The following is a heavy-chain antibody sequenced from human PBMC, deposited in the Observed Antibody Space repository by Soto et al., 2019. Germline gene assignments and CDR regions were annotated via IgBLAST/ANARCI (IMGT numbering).Heavy chain of an antibody. D-gene: IGHD6-6*01. CDR2: IYHSGST. CDR3: AREGRSSSSESIYYYMDV. CDR1: SGSISSSNW. V-gene: IGHV4-4*02. Sequence: SETLSLTCAVSSGSISSSNWWSWVRQPPGKGLEWIGEIYHSGSTNYNPSLKSRVTISVDKSKNQFSLKLSSVTAADTAVYYCAREGRSSSSESIYYYMDVWGKGTTVTVSS. J-gene: IGHJ6*03.